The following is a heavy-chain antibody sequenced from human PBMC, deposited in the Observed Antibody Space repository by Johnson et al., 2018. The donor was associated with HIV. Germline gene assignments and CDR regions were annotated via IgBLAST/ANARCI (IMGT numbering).Heavy chain of an antibody. V-gene: IGHV3-20*04. CDR3: ARDVLEVTMIVVVTPPDI. J-gene: IGHJ3*02. D-gene: IGHD3-22*01. CDR1: GFSFDDYG. CDR2: INWDGDST. Sequence: VQLMESGGGVVRPGGSLRLSCAASGFSFDDYGMSWVRQGPGKGLEWVSGINWDGDSTNYADSVKGRFTISRDNAKNFLYLQMNSLRAEDTALYYCARDVLEVTMIVVVTPPDIWGQGTMVTVSS.